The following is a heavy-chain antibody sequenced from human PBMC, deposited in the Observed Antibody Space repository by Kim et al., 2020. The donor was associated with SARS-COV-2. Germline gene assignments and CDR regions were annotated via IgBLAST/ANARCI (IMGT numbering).Heavy chain of an antibody. Sequence: GGSLRLSCAASGFTFSSYAMIWVRQAPGKGLEWVSAISGSGGSTYYADSVKGRFTISRDNSKNTLYLQMNSLRAEDTAVYYCAKDSVVVPAGDFDYWGQGTLVTVSS. V-gene: IGHV3-23*01. CDR2: ISGSGGST. CDR3: AKDSVVVPAGDFDY. J-gene: IGHJ4*02. D-gene: IGHD2-2*01. CDR1: GFTFSSYA.